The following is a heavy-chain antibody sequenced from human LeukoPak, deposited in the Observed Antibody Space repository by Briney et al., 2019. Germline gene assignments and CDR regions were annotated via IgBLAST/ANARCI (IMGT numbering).Heavy chain of an antibody. CDR3: ARAGLRYFDWPNSLGFDY. J-gene: IGHJ4*02. CDR1: GGTFSSYA. CDR2: IIPIFGTA. Sequence: SVKVSCKASGGTFSSYAISWVRQAPGQGLEWMGGIIPIFGTANYAQKFQGRVTITADESTSTAYMELSSLRSEDTAVYYCARAGLRYFDWPNSLGFDYWGQGTLVTVSS. D-gene: IGHD3-9*01. V-gene: IGHV1-69*13.